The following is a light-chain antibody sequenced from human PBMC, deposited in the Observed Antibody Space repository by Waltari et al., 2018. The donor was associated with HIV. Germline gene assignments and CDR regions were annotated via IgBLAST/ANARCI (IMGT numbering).Light chain of an antibody. CDR2: GNN. V-gene: IGLV1-44*01. CDR1: SSNTGRHA. CDR3: AAWDDSLDGPV. J-gene: IGLJ2*01. Sequence: QPVLTQPHSASGTPGQRVIISCSGSSSNTGRHAVSWYQHLPGATPTLLIFGNNQRSSGVPDRFSGSKSATSASLAISGLRSVDEADYSCAAWDDSLDGPVFGGGTKLTVL.